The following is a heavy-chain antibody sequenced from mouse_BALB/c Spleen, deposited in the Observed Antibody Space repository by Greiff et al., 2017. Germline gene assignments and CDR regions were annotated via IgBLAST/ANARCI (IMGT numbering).Heavy chain of an antibody. CDR3: AKNYYGSRAWFAY. CDR1: GFTFSSYA. V-gene: IGHV5-9-4*01. Sequence: VQLKESGGGLVKPGGSLKLSCAASGFTFSSYAMSWVRQSPEKRLEWVAEISSGGSYTYYPDTVTGRFTISRDNAKNTLYLEMSSLRSEDTAMYYCAKNYYGSRAWFAYWGQGTLVTVSA. D-gene: IGHD1-1*01. CDR2: ISSGGSYT. J-gene: IGHJ3*01.